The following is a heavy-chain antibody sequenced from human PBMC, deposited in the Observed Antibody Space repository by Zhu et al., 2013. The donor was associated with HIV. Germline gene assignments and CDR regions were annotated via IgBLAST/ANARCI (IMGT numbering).Heavy chain of an antibody. V-gene: IGHV1-8*02. CDR3: ARGHGRGSSGYYYGFDP. CDR1: GYTFTDFY. J-gene: IGHJ5*02. CDR2: MNPNSGNT. D-gene: IGHD3-22*01. Sequence: VQLVQSGAEVQKPGASVKVSCRASGYTFTDFYIHWVRQATGQGLEWMGWMNPNSGNTGYAQKFQGRVTMTRNTSISTAYMELSSLRSEDTAVYYCARGHGRGSSGYYYGFDPWGQGTLVTVSS.